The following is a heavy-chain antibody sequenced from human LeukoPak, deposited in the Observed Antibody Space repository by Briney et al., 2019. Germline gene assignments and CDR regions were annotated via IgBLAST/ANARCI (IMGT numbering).Heavy chain of an antibody. CDR1: GFTFSSYG. V-gene: IGHV3-30*03. CDR3: ARRGKYYDFWSDPGFDY. Sequence: GGSLRLSCAASGFTFSSYGMHWVRQAPGKGLEWVAVLSYDGSNKYYADSVKGRFTISRDNSKNTLYLQMNSLRAEDTAVYYCARRGKYYDFWSDPGFDYWGQGTLVTVSS. J-gene: IGHJ4*02. CDR2: LSYDGSNK. D-gene: IGHD3-3*01.